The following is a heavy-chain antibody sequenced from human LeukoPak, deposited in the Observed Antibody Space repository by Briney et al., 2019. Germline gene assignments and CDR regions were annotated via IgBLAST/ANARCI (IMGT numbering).Heavy chain of an antibody. Sequence: GGSLRLSCAASGFIVSSNYMSWVRQAPGKGLEWVSIIYSSGSTHYADSVKGRFTISRDNSKNTLYLQMNSLRAEDTAVYYCARLVVGDTLKDYWGQGSLVTVSS. V-gene: IGHV3-53*01. D-gene: IGHD1-26*01. CDR3: ARLVVGDTLKDY. CDR2: IYSSGST. CDR1: GFIVSSNY. J-gene: IGHJ4*02.